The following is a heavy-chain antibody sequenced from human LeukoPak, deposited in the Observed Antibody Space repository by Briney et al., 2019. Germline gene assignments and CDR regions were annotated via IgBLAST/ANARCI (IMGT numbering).Heavy chain of an antibody. Sequence: GGSLRLSCAASGFTFGTYTMYWVRHPPGKRLEWVSIIGNNGGGIHYADSVKGRFTISRDNFKNALYLQMNSLRVEDTAVYYCAIDPNWGTHSWGQGVLVTVSS. V-gene: IGHV3-23*01. CDR1: GFTFGTYT. CDR3: AIDPNWGTHS. CDR2: IGNNGGGI. J-gene: IGHJ4*02. D-gene: IGHD7-27*01.